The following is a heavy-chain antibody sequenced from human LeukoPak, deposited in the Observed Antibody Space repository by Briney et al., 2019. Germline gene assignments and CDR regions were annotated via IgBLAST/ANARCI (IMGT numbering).Heavy chain of an antibody. CDR2: ISGSGGST. V-gene: IGHV3-23*01. CDR1: GLTFSSYA. Sequence: PGGSLRLSCAASGLTFSSYAMSWVRQAPGKGLEWVSAISGSGGSTYYADSVKGRFTISRDNSKNTLYLQMNSLRAEDTAVYYCAKDRGVVVPAAKVLYYYYGMDVWGQGTTVTVSS. D-gene: IGHD2-2*01. J-gene: IGHJ6*02. CDR3: AKDRGVVVPAAKVLYYYYGMDV.